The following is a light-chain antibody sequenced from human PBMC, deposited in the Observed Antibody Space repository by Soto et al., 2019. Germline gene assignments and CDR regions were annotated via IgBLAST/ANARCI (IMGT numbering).Light chain of an antibody. CDR3: MQALQTPCT. J-gene: IGKJ2*02. Sequence: DLVMTQAPLSLPVTPGEPASISCRSSQSLLHSNGYNYLDWYLQKPGQSPQLLIYLGSNRASGVPDRFSGSGSGTDFSLKISKVKAEDVGVYYCMQALQTPCTFGQGTKLEIK. V-gene: IGKV2-28*01. CDR1: QSLLHSNGYNY. CDR2: LGS.